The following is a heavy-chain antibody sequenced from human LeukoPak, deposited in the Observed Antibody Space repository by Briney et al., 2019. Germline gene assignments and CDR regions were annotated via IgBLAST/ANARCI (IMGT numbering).Heavy chain of an antibody. CDR2: MNPNSGGT. J-gene: IGHJ6*03. D-gene: IGHD2-2*01. V-gene: IGHV1-2*04. Sequence: ASVKVSCKASGYTFTSYDINWVRQATGQGLEWMGWMNPNSGGTNYAQKFQGWVTMTRDTSISTAYMELSRLRSDDTAVYYCARERPGGVPAAKVKKYYYYMDVWGKGTTVTVSS. CDR1: GYTFTSYD. CDR3: ARERPGGVPAAKVKKYYYYMDV.